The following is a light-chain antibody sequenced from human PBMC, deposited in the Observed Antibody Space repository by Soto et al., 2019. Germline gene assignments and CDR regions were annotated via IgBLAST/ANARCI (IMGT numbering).Light chain of an antibody. Sequence: VLGQSAGIGGWCPGERETLSCKASQSVVSDYLAWYQQKPGQAPRLLIYGASTRATGIPDRFSGSGAGTDFTLTISRLEPEDFAVYYCHQYGDSPTSGQG. J-gene: IGKJ1*01. CDR1: QSVVSDY. CDR3: HQYGDSPT. V-gene: IGKV3-20*01. CDR2: GAS.